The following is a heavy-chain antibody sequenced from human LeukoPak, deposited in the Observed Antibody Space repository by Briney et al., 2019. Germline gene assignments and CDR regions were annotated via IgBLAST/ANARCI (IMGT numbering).Heavy chain of an antibody. D-gene: IGHD2-2*01. CDR3: AREKGLYCSSTSCYERYFDY. CDR2: ISGSGGST. V-gene: IGHV3-23*01. CDR1: GFTFSSYA. J-gene: IGHJ4*02. Sequence: GGSLRLSCAASGFTFSSYAMSWVRQAPGKGLEWVSAISGSGGSTYYADSVKGRFTISRDNSKNTLYLQMNSLRAEDTAVYYCAREKGLYCSSTSCYERYFDYWGQGTLVTVSS.